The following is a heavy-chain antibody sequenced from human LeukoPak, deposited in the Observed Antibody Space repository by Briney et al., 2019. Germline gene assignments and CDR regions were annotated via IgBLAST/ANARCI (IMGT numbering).Heavy chain of an antibody. CDR2: IYHNGNA. CDR3: ARSRGIATVTEN. CDR1: NSSISSGYY. Sequence: SETLSLTCTVSNSSISSGYYWGWVRQPPGKGLEWIGSIYHNGNAYYNPSLRSRVTISVDTSKKHFSLTLRSGTATDTAVYYCARSRGIATVTENWGQGTLVIVSS. J-gene: IGHJ4*02. V-gene: IGHV4-38-2*02. D-gene: IGHD4-17*01.